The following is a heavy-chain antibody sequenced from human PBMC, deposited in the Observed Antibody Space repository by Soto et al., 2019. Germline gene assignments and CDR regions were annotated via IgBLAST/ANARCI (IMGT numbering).Heavy chain of an antibody. CDR1: GGSISSYY. V-gene: IGHV4-59*08. CDR3: ARQGYCSSTRCYSDYYYYYMYV. J-gene: IGHJ6*03. CDR2: IYYSGST. Sequence: SQTLSLTCTVSGGSISSYYWSWIRQPPGKGLEWIGYIYYSGSTNYNPSLKSRVTISVDTSKNQFSLKLSSVTAADTAVYYCARQGYCSSTRCYSDYYYYYMYVWGKGTTVTVSS. D-gene: IGHD2-2*01.